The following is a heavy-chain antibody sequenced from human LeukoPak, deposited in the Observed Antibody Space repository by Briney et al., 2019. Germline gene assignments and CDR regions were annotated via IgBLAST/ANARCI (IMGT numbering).Heavy chain of an antibody. Sequence: GGSLRLSCAASGFTFSGYWMHWVRQAPGKGLEWVANIKQDGSVKYYVDSVKGRFTISRDNVKNSLFLQMNSLRGEDTAVYYCAREYSDSYGVIGHFDSWGQGTLVPVSS. J-gene: IGHJ4*02. CDR1: GFTFSGYW. CDR3: AREYSDSYGVIGHFDS. V-gene: IGHV3-7*03. D-gene: IGHD2-21*01. CDR2: IKQDGSVK.